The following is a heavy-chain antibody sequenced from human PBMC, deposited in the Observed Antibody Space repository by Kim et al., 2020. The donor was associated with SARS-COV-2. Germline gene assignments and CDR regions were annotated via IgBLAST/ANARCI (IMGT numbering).Heavy chain of an antibody. D-gene: IGHD6-13*01. J-gene: IGHJ4*02. Sequence: SETLSLTCTVSGGSISSYYWSWIRQPPGKGLEWIGYIYYSGSTNYNPSLKSRVTISVDTSKNQFSLKLSSVTAADTAVYYCARVRRAAAGSCYFDYWGQGTLVTVSS. CDR1: GGSISSYY. V-gene: IGHV4-59*01. CDR2: IYYSGST. CDR3: ARVRRAAAGSCYFDY.